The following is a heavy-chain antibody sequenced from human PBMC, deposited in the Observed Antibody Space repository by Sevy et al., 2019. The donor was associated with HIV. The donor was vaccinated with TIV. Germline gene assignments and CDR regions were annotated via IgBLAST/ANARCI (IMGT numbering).Heavy chain of an antibody. J-gene: IGHJ4*02. CDR1: GFAFTNYYA. V-gene: IGHV3-30-3*01. D-gene: IGHD1-26*01. Sequence: GGSLRLSCAASGFAFTNYYAMHWVRQAPGKGLEWVALISFDESDKYYADSVKGRFTISRDNFKNILYLQMNSLRDEDTAVYYCARDPHEIMLSGSYYLYWGQGTRVTVSS. CDR2: ISFDESDK. CDR3: ARDPHEIMLSGSYYLY.